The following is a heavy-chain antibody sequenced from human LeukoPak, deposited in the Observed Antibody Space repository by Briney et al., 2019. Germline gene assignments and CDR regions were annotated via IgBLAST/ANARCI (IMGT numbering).Heavy chain of an antibody. CDR3: ARSDSSSEFDY. D-gene: IGHD6-6*01. CDR2: MNPNSGNT. J-gene: IGHJ4*02. V-gene: IGHV1-8*03. CDR1: GYTFTSYD. Sequence: GASVKVSCKASGYTFTSYDINWVRQATGQGLEWMGWMNPNSGNTGYAQKFQGRVTITRNTSISTAYMELSSLRSDDTAVYYCARSDSSSEFDYWGQGTLVTVSS.